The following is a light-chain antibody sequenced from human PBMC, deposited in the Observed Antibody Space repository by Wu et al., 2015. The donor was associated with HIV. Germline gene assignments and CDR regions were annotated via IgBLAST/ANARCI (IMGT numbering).Light chain of an antibody. CDR2: AAS. J-gene: IGKJ3*01. V-gene: IGKV1-39*01. CDR3: QQSYSVLFT. CDR1: QSIRRY. Sequence: DIQMTQSPSSLSASVGDRVTITCRASQSIRRYLNWYQQKPGKAPKLLIYAASSLQGGVPSRFSASESGTNFTLTIDSLQPEDFATYYCQQSYSVLFTFGPGTKVDIK.